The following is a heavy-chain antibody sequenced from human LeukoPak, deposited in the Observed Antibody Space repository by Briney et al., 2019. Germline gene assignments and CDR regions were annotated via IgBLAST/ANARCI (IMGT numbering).Heavy chain of an antibody. V-gene: IGHV1-18*01. CDR1: GYTFTSYG. J-gene: IGHJ4*02. CDR3: AREEVRRAVAGYFDN. CDR2: ISGYNGNT. Sequence: ASVKVSCKASGYTFTSYGISWVRQAPGQGLEWMGWISGYNGNTNYAQKLQGRVTMTTDTSTSTVYMELGSPRSDDTAVYYCAREEVRRAVAGYFDNWGQGTLVTVSS. D-gene: IGHD6-19*01.